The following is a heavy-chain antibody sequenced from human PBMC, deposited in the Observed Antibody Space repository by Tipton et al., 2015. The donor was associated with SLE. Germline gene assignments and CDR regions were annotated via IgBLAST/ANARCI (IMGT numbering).Heavy chain of an antibody. CDR2: IYYSGST. Sequence: GLVKPSGTLSLTCSVSGGSMSTRHWWSWVRQPPGKGLEWIGYIYYSGSTYYNPSLESRVTISVDMSRDNSRNTLYLQMSGLRPLDTAVYYCARERDRKSLDYWGQGTLVTVSS. CDR3: ARERDRKSLDY. J-gene: IGHJ4*02. CDR1: GGSMSTRHW. V-gene: IGHV4-4*02.